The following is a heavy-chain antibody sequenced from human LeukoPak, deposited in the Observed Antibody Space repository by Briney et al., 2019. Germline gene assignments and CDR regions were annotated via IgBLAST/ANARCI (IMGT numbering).Heavy chain of an antibody. Sequence: PSETLSLTCTVSGGSISSYYWSWIRQPPGKGLEWIGYIYYSGSTNYNPSLKSRVTISVDTSKNQFSLKLSSVTAADTAVYYCADSTALGTPFDYWGQGTLVTVSS. J-gene: IGHJ4*02. CDR1: GGSISSYY. V-gene: IGHV4-59*12. CDR3: ADSTALGTPFDY. D-gene: IGHD5-18*01. CDR2: IYYSGST.